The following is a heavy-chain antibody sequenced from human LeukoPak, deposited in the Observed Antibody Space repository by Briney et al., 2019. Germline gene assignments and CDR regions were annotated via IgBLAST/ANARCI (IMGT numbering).Heavy chain of an antibody. CDR2: ISYTVTT. D-gene: IGHD3-9*01. J-gene: IGHJ4*02. CDR1: GGSISTYY. Sequence: SETLSLTCTVSGGSISTYYWSCIRQPPGKGLEWIGYISYTVTTNYNPSLKSRVTISVDTSKNQFSLKLSSVTAADTAIYYCGKTDIYFNPIDYWGPGSLVTVSS. CDR3: GKTDIYFNPIDY. V-gene: IGHV4-59*01.